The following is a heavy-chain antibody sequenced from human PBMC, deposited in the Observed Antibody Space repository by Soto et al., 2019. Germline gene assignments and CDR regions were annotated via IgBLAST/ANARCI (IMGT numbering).Heavy chain of an antibody. J-gene: IGHJ2*01. V-gene: IGHV4-59*01. CDR1: GGSISSYY. CDR3: ASFNWYFDL. CDR2: IYYTGST. Sequence: QVQLQESGPGLVKPSETLSLTCTVSGGSISSYYWSWIRQPPGKGLEWIGYIYYTGSTNYSPSLKSRFTISVATSKNQFSLQLSSVTAADTAVYYCASFNWYFDLWGRGTLVTVSS.